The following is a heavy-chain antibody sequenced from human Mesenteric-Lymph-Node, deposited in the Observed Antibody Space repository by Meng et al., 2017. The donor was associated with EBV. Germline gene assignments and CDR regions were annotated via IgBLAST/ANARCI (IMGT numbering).Heavy chain of an antibody. Sequence: QGQVWRVGAEVKKPGASVKISCRTSGYTFINYAMHWVRQAPGQRPEWVGWINAGNEHTKYSPKFQGRLTITRDTSASTVYMELSSLTSEDTAVFYCARDQYSSDWYYGGLDYWGQGTLVTVSS. J-gene: IGHJ4*02. CDR3: ARDQYSSDWYYGGLDY. CDR2: INAGNEHT. CDR1: GYTFINYA. D-gene: IGHD6-13*01. V-gene: IGHV1-3*01.